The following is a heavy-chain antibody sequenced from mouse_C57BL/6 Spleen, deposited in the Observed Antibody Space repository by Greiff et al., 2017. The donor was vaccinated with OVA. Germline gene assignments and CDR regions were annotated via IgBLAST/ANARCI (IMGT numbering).Heavy chain of an antibody. V-gene: IGHV1-50*01. D-gene: IGHD2-5*01. CDR2: IDPSDSYT. J-gene: IGHJ2*01. CDR3: ERTHYSNYPYYFDY. Sequence: QVQLQQPGAELVKPGASVKLSCKASGYTFTSYWMQWVKQRPGQGLEWIGEIDPSDSYTNYNQKFKGKATLTVDTSSSTAYMQLSSLTSEESAVYYCERTHYSNYPYYFDYWGQGTTLTVSS. CDR1: GYTFTSYW.